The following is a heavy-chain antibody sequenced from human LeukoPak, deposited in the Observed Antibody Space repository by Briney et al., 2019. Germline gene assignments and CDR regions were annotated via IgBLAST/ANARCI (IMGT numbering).Heavy chain of an antibody. D-gene: IGHD3-10*01. V-gene: IGHV3-21*01. CDR1: GFTFSSYS. J-gene: IGHJ5*02. CDR3: ARGAYYYGSGVEDWFNP. Sequence: TGGSLRLSCAASGFTFSSYSMNWVRQAPGKGLEWVSSISSSSSYIYYADSVKGRFTISRDNAKNSLYLQMNSLRAEDTAVYYCARGAYYYGSGVEDWFNPWGQGTLVTVSS. CDR2: ISSSSSYI.